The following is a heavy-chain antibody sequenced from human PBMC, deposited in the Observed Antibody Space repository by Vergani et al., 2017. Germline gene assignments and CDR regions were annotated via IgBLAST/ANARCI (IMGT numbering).Heavy chain of an antibody. V-gene: IGHV1-46*01. CDR2: INPSGGST. Sequence: QVQLVQSGAEVKKPGASVKVSCKASGYTFTSYYMHWVRQAPGQGLEWMGIINPSGGSTSYAQKFQGRVTMTRDTSTSTVYMELSSLRSEDTAVYYCAKGNSGLNPYNWFDPWGQGTLVTVSS. CDR3: AKGNSGLNPYNWFDP. CDR1: GYTFTSYY. J-gene: IGHJ5*02. D-gene: IGHD3-10*01.